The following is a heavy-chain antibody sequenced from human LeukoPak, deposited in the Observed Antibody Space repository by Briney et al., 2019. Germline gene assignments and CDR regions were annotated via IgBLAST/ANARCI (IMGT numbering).Heavy chain of an antibody. CDR2: MSYDGNYK. V-gene: IGHV3-33*08. J-gene: IGHJ4*02. D-gene: IGHD6-19*01. CDR3: ARGKYSSAWYYFDY. Sequence: PGGSLRLSCAASGFSFSNHDMNWVRQAPGKGLEWVAVMSYDGNYKSYADSVKGRFTISRDTSKNTLYLQMNSLRADDTALYFCARGKYSSAWYYFDYWGQGTLVTVSS. CDR1: GFSFSNHD.